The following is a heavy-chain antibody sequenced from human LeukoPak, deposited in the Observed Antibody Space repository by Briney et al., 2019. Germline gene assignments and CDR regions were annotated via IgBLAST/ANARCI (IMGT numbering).Heavy chain of an antibody. V-gene: IGHV3-53*01. CDR3: ARRSPIAGAGPRRLED. CDR1: GFTVSSSH. Sequence: GGSLRLSCAASGFTVSSSHMSWVRQAPGKGLEWVSIIYSGGSTSYADSVKGRFIISRDNSKNTLYLQMNSLRAEDTAVYYCARRSPIAGAGPRRLEDWGQGTLVTVSS. J-gene: IGHJ4*02. D-gene: IGHD6-13*01. CDR2: IYSGGST.